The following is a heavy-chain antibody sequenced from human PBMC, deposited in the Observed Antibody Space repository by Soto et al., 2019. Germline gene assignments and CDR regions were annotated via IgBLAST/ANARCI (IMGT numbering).Heavy chain of an antibody. Sequence: PSETLSLTCTVSGGSICSGDYYWSWIRQPPGKGLEWIGYIYYSGSTYYNPSLKSRVTISVDTSKNQFSLKLSSVTAADTAVYYCARVLRYFDWLAPYFDYWGQGTLVTVSS. J-gene: IGHJ4*02. D-gene: IGHD3-9*01. CDR2: IYYSGST. CDR3: ARVLRYFDWLAPYFDY. CDR1: GGSICSGDYY. V-gene: IGHV4-30-4*01.